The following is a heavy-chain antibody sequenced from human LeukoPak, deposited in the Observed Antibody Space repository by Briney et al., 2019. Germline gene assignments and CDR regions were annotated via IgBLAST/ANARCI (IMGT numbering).Heavy chain of an antibody. V-gene: IGHV3-74*01. CDR2: INPDGSTT. D-gene: IGHD3-3*02. CDR1: GFTFSSYW. J-gene: IGHJ4*02. CDR3: TRVSVGRYYFDN. Sequence: GGSLRLTCAASGFTFSSYWMHWVRQAPGKGLVWVSRINPDGSTTSYADSVKGRFTISRDSAKNTLYLQMNSLRAEDTAVYYCTRVSVGRYYFDNWGQGTPVTVS.